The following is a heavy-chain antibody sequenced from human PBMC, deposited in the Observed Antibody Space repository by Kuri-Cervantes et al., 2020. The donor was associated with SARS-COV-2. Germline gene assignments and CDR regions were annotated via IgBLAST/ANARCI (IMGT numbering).Heavy chain of an antibody. CDR2: ISSSSSYI. CDR3: ARDRIEDFWSGPMNWFDP. V-gene: IGHV3-21*04. J-gene: IGHJ5*02. Sequence: LSLTCAASGFTFSSYSMNWVRQAPGKGLEWVSSISSSSSYIYYADSVKGRFTLSRDNAKNSLYLQMNSLRAEDTALYYCARDRIEDFWSGPMNWFDPWGQGTLVTVSS. CDR1: GFTFSSYS. D-gene: IGHD3-3*01.